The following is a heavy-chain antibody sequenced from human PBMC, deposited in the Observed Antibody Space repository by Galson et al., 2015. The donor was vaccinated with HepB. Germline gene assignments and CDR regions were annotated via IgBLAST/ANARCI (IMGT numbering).Heavy chain of an antibody. J-gene: IGHJ4*02. Sequence: SLRLSCAASGFTFDDYAMHWVRQAPGKGLEWVSGISWNSGSIGYADSVKGRFTISRDNAKNSLYLQMNSLRAEDTALYYCAKDMVRTIGVRIGWSSSGLDYWGQGTLVTVSS. CDR3: AKDMVRTIGVRIGWSSSGLDY. CDR1: GFTFDDYA. V-gene: IGHV3-9*01. D-gene: IGHD6-13*01. CDR2: ISWNSGSI.